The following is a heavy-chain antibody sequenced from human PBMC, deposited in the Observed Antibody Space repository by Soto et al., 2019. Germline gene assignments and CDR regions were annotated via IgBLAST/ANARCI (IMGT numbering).Heavy chain of an antibody. D-gene: IGHD6-13*01. Sequence: GGSLRLSCAASGFTFSSYSMNWVRQAPGKGLEWVSYISGSSSTIYYADSVKGRFTISRDNAKNSLYLQMNSLRAEDTAVYYCACIKQQLVRGDVYYYMDVWGKGTTVTVSS. CDR1: GFTFSSYS. V-gene: IGHV3-48*01. CDR2: ISGSSSTI. CDR3: ACIKQQLVRGDVYYYMDV. J-gene: IGHJ6*03.